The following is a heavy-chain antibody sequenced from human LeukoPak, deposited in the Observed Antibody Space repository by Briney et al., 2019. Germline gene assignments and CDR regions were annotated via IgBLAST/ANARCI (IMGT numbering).Heavy chain of an antibody. V-gene: IGHV4-39*01. CDR2: IYYSGST. CDR1: GGSISSSSYY. J-gene: IGHJ3*02. CDR3: AKRQWLVQVDAFDI. D-gene: IGHD6-19*01. Sequence: SETLSLTCTVSGGSISSSSYYWGWIRQPPGKGLEWIGSIYYSGSTYYNPSLKSRVTISVDTSKKQFSLKLSSVTAADTAVYYCAKRQWLVQVDAFDIWGQGTMVTVSS.